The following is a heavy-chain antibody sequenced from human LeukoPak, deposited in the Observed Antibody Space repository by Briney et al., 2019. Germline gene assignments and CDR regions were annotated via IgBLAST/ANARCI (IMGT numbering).Heavy chain of an antibody. CDR2: IYSGDNT. Sequence: PGGSLRLSCAASGFSVTSYYMSWVRQAPGKGLEWVSVIYSGDNTHYADSVKGRFTISSDNSKNTLYLQMNSLRAEDTAVYYCATRRSGWYFAYWGQGTLVTVSS. J-gene: IGHJ4*02. V-gene: IGHV3-53*01. CDR3: ATRRSGWYFAY. D-gene: IGHD6-19*01. CDR1: GFSVTSYY.